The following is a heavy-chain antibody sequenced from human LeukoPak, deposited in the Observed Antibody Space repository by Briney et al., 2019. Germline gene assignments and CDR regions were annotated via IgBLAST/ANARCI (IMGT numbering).Heavy chain of an antibody. CDR1: GYIFTGYY. Sequence: GASVKVSCKASGYIFTGYYVYWMRQAPGQGLEWMGWINPNTGGTNYAQKFQGRVVMTGDTSVNTAYMELSGLKSDDTAVYYCARDWGPRGLSLDYWGQGTLVTVSS. CDR2: INPNTGGT. CDR3: ARDWGPRGLSLDY. V-gene: IGHV1-2*02. J-gene: IGHJ4*02. D-gene: IGHD3-16*01.